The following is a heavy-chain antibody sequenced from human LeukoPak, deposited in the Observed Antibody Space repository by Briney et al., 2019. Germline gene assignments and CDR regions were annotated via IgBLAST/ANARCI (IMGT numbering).Heavy chain of an antibody. CDR2: ITPILGIA. Sequence: SVKVSCKASGGTFSSYTISWVRQAPGQGLEWMGRITPILGIANYAQKFQGRVTITADKSTSTAYMELSNLRSEDTAVYYCAREDAYYDILTGYYTLYYFDYWGQGTLVTVSS. J-gene: IGHJ4*02. D-gene: IGHD3-9*01. CDR3: AREDAYYDILTGYYTLYYFDY. V-gene: IGHV1-69*04. CDR1: GGTFSSYT.